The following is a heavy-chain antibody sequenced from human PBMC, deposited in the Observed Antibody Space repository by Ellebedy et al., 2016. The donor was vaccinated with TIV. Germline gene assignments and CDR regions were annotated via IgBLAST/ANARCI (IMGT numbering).Heavy chain of an antibody. D-gene: IGHD3-9*01. CDR3: ARHLRYSDWRILDL. J-gene: IGHJ5*02. Sequence: MPSETLSLTCTVSRVSITDPTYYWAWLRQPPGKGLDWLGTIFHSGTTYKSPALSRRGSMSVATSRNQFSLDLKSVTAADTAVYYCARHLRYSDWRILDLWGPGILVAVSS. CDR1: RVSITDPTYY. V-gene: IGHV4-39*01. CDR2: IFHSGTT.